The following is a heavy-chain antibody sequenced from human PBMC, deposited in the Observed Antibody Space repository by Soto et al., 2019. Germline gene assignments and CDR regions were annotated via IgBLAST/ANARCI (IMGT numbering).Heavy chain of an antibody. CDR2: IYYHGNT. D-gene: IGHD3-16*02. J-gene: IGHJ5*02. V-gene: IGHV4-59*01. CDR1: NDSLSSYY. Sequence: EQLQESGPGLVKPSETLSLTCTDSNDSLSSYYWSWIRQPPAKGLEWIGYIYYHGNTKYNPSLKSRVSISLGTSKNQCSLRPSSVTAADTAVYYCARGPAMGGVIYHWFAPWCQGTLVTVSS. CDR3: ARGPAMGGVIYHWFAP.